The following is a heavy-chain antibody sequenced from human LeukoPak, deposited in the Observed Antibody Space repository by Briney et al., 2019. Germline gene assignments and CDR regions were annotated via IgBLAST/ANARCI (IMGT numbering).Heavy chain of an antibody. CDR1: GGSISSGDYY. J-gene: IGHJ5*02. D-gene: IGHD3-22*01. CDR3: ARPYYYDSRIDP. Sequence: SETLSLTCTVSGGSISSGDYYWSWIRQPPGKGLEWIAYMYYSGSTYCNPSLKSRVTMSADTSENQLSLKLSSVTAADTAVYYCARPYYYDSRIDPWGQGILVTVSS. V-gene: IGHV4-30-4*01. CDR2: MYYSGST.